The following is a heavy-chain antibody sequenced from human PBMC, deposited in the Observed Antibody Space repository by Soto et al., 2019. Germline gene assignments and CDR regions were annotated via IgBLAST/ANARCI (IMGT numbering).Heavy chain of an antibody. J-gene: IGHJ4*02. Sequence: PSETLSLTCAVYGGSFSGYYWSWIRQPPGKGLEWIGEINHSGSTNYNPSLKSRVTISVDTSKNQFSLKLSSVTAADTAVYYCARGRRTYSSGWYVQLRDFDYWGQGTLVTVSS. D-gene: IGHD6-19*01. CDR2: INHSGST. CDR3: ARGRRTYSSGWYVQLRDFDY. CDR1: GGSFSGYY. V-gene: IGHV4-34*01.